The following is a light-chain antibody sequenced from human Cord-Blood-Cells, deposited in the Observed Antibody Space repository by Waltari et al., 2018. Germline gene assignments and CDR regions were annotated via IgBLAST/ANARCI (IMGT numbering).Light chain of an antibody. CDR2: DVS. V-gene: IGLV2-11*01. J-gene: IGLJ1*01. CDR1: SSDVGGYNY. Sequence: QSALTPPRPVSGSPGQSVTISCTGTSSDVGGYNYVSWYQRPPGKAPKLMIYDVSNRASGVPDRFAGSKSGNTASLTISGLQAEDEADYYCCSYAGSYVFGTGTKVTVL. CDR3: CSYAGSYV.